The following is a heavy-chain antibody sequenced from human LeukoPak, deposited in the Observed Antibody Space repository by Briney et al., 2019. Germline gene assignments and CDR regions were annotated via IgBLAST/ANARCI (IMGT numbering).Heavy chain of an antibody. Sequence: GGTLRLSCAASGFTFRSYGMSWVRQAPGKGLEWVSSISNSSPNIYYADSVKGRFTISRDSAKDSLFLQMNSLRAEDTAVYYCAELGITMIGGVWGKGTTVTISS. CDR2: ISNSSPNI. CDR1: GFTFRSYG. J-gene: IGHJ6*04. V-gene: IGHV3-21*01. CDR3: AELGITMIGGV. D-gene: IGHD3-10*02.